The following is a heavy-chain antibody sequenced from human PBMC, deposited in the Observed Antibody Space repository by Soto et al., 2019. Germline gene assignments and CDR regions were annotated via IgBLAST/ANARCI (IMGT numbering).Heavy chain of an antibody. Sequence: SETLSLTCTVSGGSISSGGYYWSWIRQHPGKGLEWIGYIYYSGSTYYNPSLKSRVTISVDTSKNQFSLKLSSVTAADTAVYYCARYSFSAAGSGYYYYGMDVWGKGTTV. D-gene: IGHD6-13*01. V-gene: IGHV4-31*03. J-gene: IGHJ6*04. CDR3: ARYSFSAAGSGYYYYGMDV. CDR2: IYYSGST. CDR1: GGSISSGGYY.